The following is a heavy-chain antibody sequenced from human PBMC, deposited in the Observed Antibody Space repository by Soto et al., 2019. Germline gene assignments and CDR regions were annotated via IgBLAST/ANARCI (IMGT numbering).Heavy chain of an antibody. D-gene: IGHD5-18*01. Sequence: SETLSLTCTVSGGSISSSSYYWGWIRQPPGKGLEWIGSIYYSGSTYYNPSLKSRVTISVDTSKNQFSLKLSSVTAADTAVYYCARDPGVQLWREHGYDYWGQGTLVTVSS. J-gene: IGHJ4*02. CDR1: GGSISSSSYY. CDR3: ARDPGVQLWREHGYDY. V-gene: IGHV4-39*02. CDR2: IYYSGST.